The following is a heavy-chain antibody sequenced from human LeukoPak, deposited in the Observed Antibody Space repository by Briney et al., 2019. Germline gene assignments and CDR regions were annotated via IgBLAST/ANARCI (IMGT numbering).Heavy chain of an antibody. CDR2: IWYDGSNK. V-gene: IGHV3-33*01. Sequence: PGRSLRLSCAASGFTFSSYGMHWVRQAPGKGPEWVAVIWYDGSNKYYADSVKGRFTISRDNSKNTLYLQMNSLRAEDTAVYYCAREITSGYSSSRYYFDYWGQGTLVTVSS. CDR1: GFTFSSYG. CDR3: AREITSGYSSSRYYFDY. J-gene: IGHJ4*02. D-gene: IGHD6-13*01.